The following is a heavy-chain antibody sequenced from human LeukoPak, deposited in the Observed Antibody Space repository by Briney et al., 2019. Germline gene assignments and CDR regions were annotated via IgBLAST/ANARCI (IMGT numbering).Heavy chain of an antibody. D-gene: IGHD1-26*01. V-gene: IGHV3-64*01. CDR1: GFTFTTYA. J-gene: IGHJ3*02. CDR3: ARAIVGAKSYAFDI. CDR2: ISSNGGST. Sequence: PGGSLRLSCAASGFTFTTYAMHWVRQAPGKGLEYVSAISSNGGSTYYANSVKGRFTISRDNSKNTLYLQMGSLRAEDTAVYYCARAIVGAKSYAFDIWGQGTMVTVSS.